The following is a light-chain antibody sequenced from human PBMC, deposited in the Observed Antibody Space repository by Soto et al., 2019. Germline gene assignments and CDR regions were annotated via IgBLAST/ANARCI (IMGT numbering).Light chain of an antibody. V-gene: IGKV3-20*01. Sequence: IVLTQSPGTLSLSPGERANIYCRASQTITGRSLAWYQQKPGQAPRLLITSISNRATGIPDRFSGSGSGADFTLTITRLEPEDFAVYYCQQYQNSRTFGQGTKV. CDR1: QTITGRS. J-gene: IGKJ1*01. CDR2: SIS. CDR3: QQYQNSRT.